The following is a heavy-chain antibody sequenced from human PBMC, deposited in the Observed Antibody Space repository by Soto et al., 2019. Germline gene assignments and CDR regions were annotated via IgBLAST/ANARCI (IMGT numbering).Heavy chain of an antibody. CDR2: INSDGST. Sequence: EVQLVESGGGLIPPGGSLRLSCAASGFLVNSAYMTWVRQAPGKGLEWLSMINSDGSTLYAESVKGRFTISSDNSKNRLDLQMNSLRAEDTARYYCARSGYSFAWGYWGQGTLVIVTS. CDR3: ARSGYSFAWGY. J-gene: IGHJ4*02. CDR1: GFLVNSAY. D-gene: IGHD5-18*01. V-gene: IGHV3-53*01.